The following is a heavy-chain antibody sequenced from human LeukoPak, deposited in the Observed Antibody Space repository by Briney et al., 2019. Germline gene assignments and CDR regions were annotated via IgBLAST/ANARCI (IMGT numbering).Heavy chain of an antibody. D-gene: IGHD2-2*01. V-gene: IGHV5-51*01. J-gene: IGHJ6*03. CDR2: VYPGDSDT. Sequence: NHGESLKISCKGSGYSFTSYWIGWVRQMPGKGPEWMGIVYPGDSDTRYSPSFQGQVTISADKSISTAYLQWSGLKASDTAMYYCARTSSTYNYYMDVWGKGTTVTVSS. CDR3: ARTSSTYNYYMDV. CDR1: GYSFTSYW.